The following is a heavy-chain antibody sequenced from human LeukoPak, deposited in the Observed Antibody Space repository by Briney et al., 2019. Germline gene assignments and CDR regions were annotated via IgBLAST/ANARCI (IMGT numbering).Heavy chain of an antibody. V-gene: IGHV3-21*01. CDR2: ISTSSSYI. CDR3: AREAYYYDSSGYGAFDI. D-gene: IGHD3-22*01. J-gene: IGHJ3*02. Sequence: GGSLRLSCAASGFTFSGYTMNWVRQAPGKGLEWVSSISTSSSYIYYADSVKGRFTISRDNAKKSLNLQMNSLRAEDTAVYYCAREAYYYDSSGYGAFDIWGQGTMVTVSS. CDR1: GFTFSGYT.